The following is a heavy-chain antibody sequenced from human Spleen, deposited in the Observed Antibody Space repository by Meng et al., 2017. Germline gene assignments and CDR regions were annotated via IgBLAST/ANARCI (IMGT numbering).Heavy chain of an antibody. D-gene: IGHD3-22*01. CDR3: ARVRYYYDSSGYSRRRATYYGMDV. CDR1: GGSFSGYY. Sequence: SETLSLTCAVYGGSFSGYYWSWIRQPPGKGLEWIGEINHSGSTNYNPSLKSRVTISVDTSKNQFSLKLSSVTAADTAVYYCARVRYYYDSSGYSRRRATYYGMDVWGQGTLVTVSS. CDR2: INHSGST. V-gene: IGHV4-34*01. J-gene: IGHJ6*02.